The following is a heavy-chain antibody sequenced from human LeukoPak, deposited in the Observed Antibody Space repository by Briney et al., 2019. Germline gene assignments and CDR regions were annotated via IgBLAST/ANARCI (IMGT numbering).Heavy chain of an antibody. CDR2: INPNSGDT. CDR3: ARDRSGSYDNWLDP. J-gene: IGHJ5*02. D-gene: IGHD1-26*01. Sequence: HGASVKVSCKASGYTFTGYYMHWVRQAPGQGLEWMGWINPNSGDTNYAQKFQGRVTMTRDTSISTAYMEVSRLRSDDTAVYYCARDRSGSYDNWLDPWGQGTLVIVSS. V-gene: IGHV1-2*02. CDR1: GYTFTGYY.